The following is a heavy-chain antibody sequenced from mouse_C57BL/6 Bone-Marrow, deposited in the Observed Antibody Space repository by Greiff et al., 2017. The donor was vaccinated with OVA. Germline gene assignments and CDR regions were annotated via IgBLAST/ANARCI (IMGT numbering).Heavy chain of an antibody. J-gene: IGHJ1*03. CDR2: ISYSGST. V-gene: IGHV3-8*01. Sequence: EVKLEESGPGLAKPSQPLSLTCSVPGYSITSDYWNWIRKFPGNKLEYMGYISYSGSTYYNPSLKSRISITRDTSKNQYYLQLNSVTTEDTATYYCARYLGYSGWYFDVWGTGTTVTVSS. D-gene: IGHD2-3*01. CDR3: ARYLGYSGWYFDV. CDR1: GYSITSDY.